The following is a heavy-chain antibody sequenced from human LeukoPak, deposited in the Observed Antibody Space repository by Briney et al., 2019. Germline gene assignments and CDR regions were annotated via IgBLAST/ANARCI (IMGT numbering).Heavy chain of an antibody. CDR3: ATSGIAAAGKDYFDY. J-gene: IGHJ4*02. CDR2: ISGSGGST. Sequence: PGGSLRLSCAASGFTFNTYAMSWVRQAPGKGLEWVSAISGSGGSTYYADSVKGRFTISRDTSKNTLYLQMNSLRDEDTAVYYCATSGIAAAGKDYFDYWGQGTLVTVSS. CDR1: GFTFNTYA. V-gene: IGHV3-23*01. D-gene: IGHD6-13*01.